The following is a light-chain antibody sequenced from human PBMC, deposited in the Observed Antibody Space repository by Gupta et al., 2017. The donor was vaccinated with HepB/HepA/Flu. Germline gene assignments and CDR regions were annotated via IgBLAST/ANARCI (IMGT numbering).Light chain of an antibody. CDR1: NLGDKF. J-gene: IGLJ1*01. V-gene: IGLV3-1*01. Sequence: SSALTQPPSVSVSPGQTATITSSGENLGDKFTCWYQQKPGQSPVLVIYQDCKRPSGIPERCSGSNSGNTATLTIGGTQARDEDDYYCQAWDRSTGVFGTGTKVTVL. CDR2: QDC. CDR3: QAWDRSTGV.